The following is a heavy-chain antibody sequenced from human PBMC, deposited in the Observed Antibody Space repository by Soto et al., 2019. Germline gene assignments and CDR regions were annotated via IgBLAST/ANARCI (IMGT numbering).Heavy chain of an antibody. D-gene: IGHD3-22*01. V-gene: IGHV4-59*01. J-gene: IGHJ4*02. CDR2: IYYSGST. CDR3: ARDPRDSSGYDY. Sequence: PSDTLSLTCTVSGGSISSYYWSWIRQPPGKGLEWIGYIYYSGSTNYNPSLKSRVTISVDTSKNQFSLKLSSVTAADTAVYYCARDPRDSSGYDYWGQGTLVTVSS. CDR1: GGSISSYY.